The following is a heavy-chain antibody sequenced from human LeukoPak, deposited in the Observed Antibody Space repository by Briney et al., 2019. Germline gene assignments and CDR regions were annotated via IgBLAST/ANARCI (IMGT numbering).Heavy chain of an antibody. Sequence: SETLSLTCTVSGGSISSYYWSWIRQPPGKGLEWIAYIYYSGSTNYNPSLKSRVTISVDTSKNQFSLKLSSVTAADTAVYYCARRYGSGSSGTFDYWGQGTLVTVSS. CDR1: GGSISSYY. D-gene: IGHD3-10*01. J-gene: IGHJ4*02. V-gene: IGHV4-59*01. CDR2: IYYSGST. CDR3: ARRYGSGSSGTFDY.